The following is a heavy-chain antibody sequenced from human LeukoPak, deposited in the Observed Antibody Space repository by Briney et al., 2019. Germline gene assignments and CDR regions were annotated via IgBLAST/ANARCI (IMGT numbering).Heavy chain of an antibody. CDR1: GGSISNYY. CDR3: AREGIAAQHYYYYYMDV. CDR2: IYYSGST. V-gene: IGHV4-59*12. Sequence: PSETLSLTCTVSGGSISNYYWSWIRQPPGKGLEWIGYIYYSGSTNYNPSLKSRVTISVDTSKNQFSLKLSSVTAADTAVYYCAREGIAAQHYYYYYMDVWGKGTTVTVSS. D-gene: IGHD6-13*01. J-gene: IGHJ6*03.